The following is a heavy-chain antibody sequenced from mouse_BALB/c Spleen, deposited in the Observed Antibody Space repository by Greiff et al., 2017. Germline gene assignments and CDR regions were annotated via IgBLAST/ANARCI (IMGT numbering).Heavy chain of an antibody. V-gene: IGHV1-54*01. CDR1: GYAFTNYL. D-gene: IGHD2-14*01. CDR3: ARDRYDVNWYFDV. CDR2: INPGSGGT. J-gene: IGHJ1*01. Sequence: QVQLQQSGAELVRPGTSVKVSCKASGYAFTNYLIEWVKQRPGQGLEWIGVINPGSGGTNYNEKFKGKATLTADKSSSTAYMQLSSLTSDDSAVYFCARDRYDVNWYFDVWGAGTTVTVSS.